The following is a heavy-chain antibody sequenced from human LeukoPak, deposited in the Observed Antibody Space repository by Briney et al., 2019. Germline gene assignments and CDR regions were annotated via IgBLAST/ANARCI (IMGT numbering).Heavy chain of an antibody. D-gene: IGHD3-9*01. V-gene: IGHV4-34*01. Sequence: KPSETLFLTCAVYGGSFSGYYWSWIRQPPGKGLEWIGEINHSGSTNYNPSLKSRVPISVDTSKNQFSLKLSSVTAADTAVYYCARRTYYDTLTGYKYWYFDLWGRGTLVTVSS. CDR1: GGSFSGYY. J-gene: IGHJ2*01. CDR2: INHSGST. CDR3: ARRTYYDTLTGYKYWYFDL.